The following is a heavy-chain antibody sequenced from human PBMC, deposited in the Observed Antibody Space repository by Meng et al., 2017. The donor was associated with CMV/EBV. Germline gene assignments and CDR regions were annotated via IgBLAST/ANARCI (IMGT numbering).Heavy chain of an antibody. CDR3: AREQQQVVDY. V-gene: IGHV3-30-3*01. D-gene: IGHD6-13*01. Sequence: GGSLRLSCADSGFSFRTYAMHWVRQAPGEGLEWVAVISYDGSNIYHADPVKGRFTISRDNSKNTLYLQMNGLRPEDTAIYYCAREQQQVVDYWGQGTLVTVSS. CDR1: GFSFRTYA. J-gene: IGHJ4*02. CDR2: ISYDGSNI.